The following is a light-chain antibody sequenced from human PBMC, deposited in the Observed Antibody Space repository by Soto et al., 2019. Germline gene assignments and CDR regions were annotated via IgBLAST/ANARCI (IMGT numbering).Light chain of an antibody. Sequence: QSALTQPASVSGSPGQSITVSCTGTSSDIGRYDYVSWYQQHPGKVTKLLIYDVTNRPSGVSNRFSGSKSGNTASLTISGLQAEDEADYYCTSFTTAYTHVFGTGTKVTVL. CDR2: DVT. CDR1: SSDIGRYDY. V-gene: IGLV2-14*03. CDR3: TSFTTAYTHV. J-gene: IGLJ1*01.